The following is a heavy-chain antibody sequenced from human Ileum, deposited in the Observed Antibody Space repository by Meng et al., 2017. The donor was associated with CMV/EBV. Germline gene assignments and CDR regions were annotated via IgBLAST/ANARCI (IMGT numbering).Heavy chain of an antibody. CDR1: GFSFSSYW. CDR2: INNDGTTA. CDR3: ARGDGGIDI. V-gene: IGHV3-74*01. D-gene: IGHD3-16*01. Sequence: GGSLRLSCAASGFSFSSYWMHWVRQVPGRGPVWVSYINNDGTTATYADSVKGRFTISRDNAKTTVYLQMDSLRVEDTAVYYCARGDGGIDIWGQATMGTVSS. J-gene: IGHJ3*02.